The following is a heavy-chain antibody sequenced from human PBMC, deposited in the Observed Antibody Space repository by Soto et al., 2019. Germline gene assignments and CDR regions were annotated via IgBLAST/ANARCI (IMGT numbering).Heavy chain of an antibody. CDR1: GFTFKNYD. Sequence: EVQLLESGGGLVQPGGSLRLSCVASGFTFKNYDMRWVRQAPGKGLEWVSGISGSGAITYYADSVRGRFIISRDNSKNTLYLQLNPLGAEDTAIYYSTKDRQFRSYYESAGHYNNWGQGTLVTVSS. J-gene: IGHJ4*02. CDR2: ISGSGAIT. D-gene: IGHD3-9*01. V-gene: IGHV3-23*01. CDR3: TKDRQFRSYYESAGHYNN.